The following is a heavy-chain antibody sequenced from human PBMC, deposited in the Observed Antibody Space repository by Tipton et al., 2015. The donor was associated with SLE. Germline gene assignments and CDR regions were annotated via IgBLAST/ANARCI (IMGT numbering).Heavy chain of an antibody. CDR3: ARLAVSGYFDY. CDR1: GGSISSGAYF. CDR2: IYSTGST. D-gene: IGHD3-22*01. Sequence: TLSLTCTVSGGSISSGAYFWTWIRQHPGQGLEWIGFIYSTGSTYYDPSLKSRATISVDTSNSQFSLRLSSVTAADTAVYYCARLAVSGYFDYWGQGTLVTVSS. V-gene: IGHV4-31*03. J-gene: IGHJ4*02.